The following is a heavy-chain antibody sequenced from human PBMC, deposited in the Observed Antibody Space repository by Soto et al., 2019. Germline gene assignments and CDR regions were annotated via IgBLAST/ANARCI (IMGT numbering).Heavy chain of an antibody. CDR3: ARDARGYYDILTGTNWFDP. J-gene: IGHJ5*02. CDR1: GYTFTGYY. V-gene: IGHV1-2*04. CDR2: INPNSGGT. Sequence: ASLKVSCKASGYTFTGYYMHWVRQAPGRGLEWMGWINPNSGGTNYAQKFQGWVTMTRDTSISTAYMELSRLRSDDTAVYYCARDARGYYDILTGTNWFDPWGQGTLVTVSS. D-gene: IGHD3-9*01.